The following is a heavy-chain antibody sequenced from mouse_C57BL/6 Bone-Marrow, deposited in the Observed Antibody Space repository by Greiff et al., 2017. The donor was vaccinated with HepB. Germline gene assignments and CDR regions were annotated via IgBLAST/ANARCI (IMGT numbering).Heavy chain of an antibody. CDR1: GYTFTSYW. CDR3: AREYYGSSYVPYYYAMDY. J-gene: IGHJ4*01. V-gene: IGHV1-55*01. D-gene: IGHD1-1*01. CDR2: IYPGSGST. Sequence: VQLQQPGAELVKPGASVKMSCKASGYTFTSYWITWVKQRPGQGLEWIGDIYPGSGSTNYNEKFKSKATMTVDTSSSTAYMQLSSLTSEDSAVYYCAREYYGSSYVPYYYAMDYWGQGTSVTVSS.